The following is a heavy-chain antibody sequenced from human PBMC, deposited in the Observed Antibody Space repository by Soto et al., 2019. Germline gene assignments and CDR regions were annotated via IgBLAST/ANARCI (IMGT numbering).Heavy chain of an antibody. CDR3: GRVRTRDYWSGYYPVDI. J-gene: IGHJ3*02. V-gene: IGHV1-46*01. D-gene: IGHD3-3*01. CDR2: INHSGVST. CDR1: GYSFTSYI. Sequence: QVLLAQSGAEVKKPGASVKVSCKTSGYSFTSYIIQWVRQDTGQGLELVGMINHSGVSTNYAQKFPVRVNMTRVTSKSTVYEDLSSLRSDYTAVYYCGRVRTRDYWSGYYPVDICGQGTMVTVSS.